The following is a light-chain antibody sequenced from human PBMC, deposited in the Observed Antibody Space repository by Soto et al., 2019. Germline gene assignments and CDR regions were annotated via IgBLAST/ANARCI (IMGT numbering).Light chain of an antibody. CDR3: SSYTFSSTLVV. CDR1: SSDIGGYNY. Sequence: QSALTQPASVSGSPGQSITISCTGTSSDIGGYNYVSWYQQHPGKAPKLMIYDVSNRPSGVSNRFSGSKSGNTASLTISGLPAEDEAIYYCSSYTFSSTLVVFGGGTKLTVL. J-gene: IGLJ2*01. V-gene: IGLV2-14*01. CDR2: DVS.